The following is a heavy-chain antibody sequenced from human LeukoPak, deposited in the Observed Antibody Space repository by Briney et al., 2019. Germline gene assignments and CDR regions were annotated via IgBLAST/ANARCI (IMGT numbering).Heavy chain of an antibody. CDR1: GYSFINHG. Sequence: EASVKVSCKASGYSFINHGISWVRQAPGQGLEWMGWISGHGGSTQHAQRFQGRVTMTADTSTSTAYMELRSLTSDDTAVYYCMRDFDSPSNSCPSTTCIDVWGQGTTVTVSS. CDR2: ISGHGGST. J-gene: IGHJ6*02. CDR3: MRDFDSPSNSCPSTTCIDV. V-gene: IGHV1-18*01. D-gene: IGHD2-2*01.